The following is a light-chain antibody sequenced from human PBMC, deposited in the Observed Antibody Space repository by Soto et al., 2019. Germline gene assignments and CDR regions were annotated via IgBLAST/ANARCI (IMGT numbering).Light chain of an antibody. Sequence: DIQMTQSPSSLSASVGDRVTITCRASQSISTYLNWYQQKAGNVPRLLIFGTSYLQSGVPSRFSGGGSGTYFTLTISSLQPGDFASYYCQQSYSAPYTFGQGSKLEIK. V-gene: IGKV1-39*01. CDR1: QSISTY. CDR2: GTS. J-gene: IGKJ2*01. CDR3: QQSYSAPYT.